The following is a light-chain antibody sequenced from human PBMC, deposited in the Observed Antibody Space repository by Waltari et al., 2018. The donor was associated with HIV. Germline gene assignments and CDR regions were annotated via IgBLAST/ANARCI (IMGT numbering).Light chain of an antibody. CDR2: EGT. V-gene: IGLV2-23*01. J-gene: IGLJ1*01. CDR1: SSDVGSYNL. Sequence: QSALTQPDSVSGSPGQSITISCTAASSDVGSYNLVSWYQHHPGRPPKLIFYEGTKRPSGVSSRFSASKSGKTASLTIAGLQPEDEAEYYCCSKAGSRTGFGPGTKVTVL. CDR3: CSKAGSRTG.